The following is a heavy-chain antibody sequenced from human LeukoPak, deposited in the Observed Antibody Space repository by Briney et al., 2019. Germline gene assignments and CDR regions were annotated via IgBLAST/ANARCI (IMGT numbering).Heavy chain of an antibody. V-gene: IGHV3-21*01. CDR1: GFTFSSYS. CDR2: ISSSSSYI. CDR3: AASGYQLPSIGARGRYYFDY. J-gene: IGHJ4*02. D-gene: IGHD6-6*01. Sequence: GGSLRLSCAASGFTFSSYSMNWVRQAPGKGLEWVSSISSSSSYIYYADSVKGRFTISRDNAKNSLYLQMNSLRAEDTPVYYFAASGYQLPSIGARGRYYFDYWGQGTLVTVSP.